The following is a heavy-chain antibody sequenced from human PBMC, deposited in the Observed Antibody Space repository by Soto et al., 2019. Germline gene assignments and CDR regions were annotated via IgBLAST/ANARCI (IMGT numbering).Heavy chain of an antibody. CDR1: GYSFTIYW. CDR2: IDPSDSYT. V-gene: IGHV5-10-1*01. D-gene: IGHD1-7*01. CDR3: ATLSITGTTYYYYYGMDV. Sequence: GESLKIACKGSGYSFTIYWISWVRQMPGKGLGWMGRIDPSDSYTNYSPSFQGHVTISADKSISTAYLQWSSLKASDTAMYYCATLSITGTTYYYYYGMDVWGQGTTVTVS. J-gene: IGHJ6*02.